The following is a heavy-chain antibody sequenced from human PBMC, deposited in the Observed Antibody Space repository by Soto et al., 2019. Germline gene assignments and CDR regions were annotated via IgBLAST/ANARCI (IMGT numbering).Heavy chain of an antibody. CDR3: ARNSGIQLAYEYFQH. D-gene: IGHD5-18*01. Sequence: SVKVSCKASGGTFSSYAISWVRQAPGQGLEWMGGIVPIFGTANYAQKFQGRVTITADESTSTAYMELSSLRSEDTAVYYCARNSGIQLAYEYFQHWGQGTLVTVSS. V-gene: IGHV1-69*13. CDR2: IVPIFGTA. J-gene: IGHJ1*01. CDR1: GGTFSSYA.